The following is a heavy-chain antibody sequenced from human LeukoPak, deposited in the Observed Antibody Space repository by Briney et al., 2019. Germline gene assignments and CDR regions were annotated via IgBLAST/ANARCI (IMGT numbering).Heavy chain of an antibody. CDR2: TRNKAKSYTT. Sequence: PGGSLRLSCVASGFTFSDHYMDRVRQAPGKGLEWVGRTRNKAKSYTTEYAASVKGRFTISRDDSKYSLYLQMNSLKTEDTGVYYCARLSSGNYYVDYWGQGTLVTVSS. V-gene: IGHV3-72*01. D-gene: IGHD1-26*01. J-gene: IGHJ4*02. CDR1: GFTFSDHY. CDR3: ARLSSGNYYVDY.